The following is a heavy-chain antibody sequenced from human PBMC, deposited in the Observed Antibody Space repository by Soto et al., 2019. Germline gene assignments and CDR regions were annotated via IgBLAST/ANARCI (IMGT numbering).Heavy chain of an antibody. CDR1: GFIFTNAW. CDR3: IRQQWLGFSLVQH. Sequence: GSLRLSCAASGFIFTNAWMTWVRQAPGRGLEWVGRIKSKTDGGTTDYAAPVKGRFTMSRDDSKNTLYLQMNSLKIEDTAVYYCIRQQWLGFSLVQHWGQGTRVTVSS. D-gene: IGHD6-19*01. CDR2: IKSKTDGGTT. J-gene: IGHJ1*01. V-gene: IGHV3-15*01.